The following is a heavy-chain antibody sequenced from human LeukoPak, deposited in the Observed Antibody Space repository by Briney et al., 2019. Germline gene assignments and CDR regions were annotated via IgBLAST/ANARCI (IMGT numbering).Heavy chain of an antibody. CDR3: ARRVTMVRGVIMREHSNWFDP. J-gene: IGHJ5*02. D-gene: IGHD3-10*01. CDR2: MNPNSGNT. V-gene: IGHV1-8*03. CDR1: GYTFTSYD. Sequence: ASVKASCKASGYTFTSYDINWVRQATGQGLEWMGWMNPNSGNTGYAQKFQGRVTITRNTSISTAYMELSSLRSEDTAVYYCARRVTMVRGVIMREHSNWFDPWGQGTLVTVSS.